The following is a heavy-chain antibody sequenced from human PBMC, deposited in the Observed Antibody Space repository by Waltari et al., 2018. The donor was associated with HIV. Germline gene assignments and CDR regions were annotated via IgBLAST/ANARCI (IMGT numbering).Heavy chain of an antibody. D-gene: IGHD3-22*01. CDR2: INWNSDNI. V-gene: IGHV3-9*01. CDR3: AKAYDSSGFQYYFDY. CDR1: GLTLGGYA. J-gene: IGHJ4*02. Sequence: EVQLVESGGDLVQPGRSLRLSCAASGLTLGGYAMHWVRQAPGKGLEWVSGINWNSDNIGYADSVKGRFTISRDHAKNSLYLQMNSLRPEDTALYYCAKAYDSSGFQYYFDYWGQGTLVTVSS.